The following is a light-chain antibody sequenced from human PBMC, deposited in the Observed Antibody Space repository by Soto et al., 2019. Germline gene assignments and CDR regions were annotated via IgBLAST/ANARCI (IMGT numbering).Light chain of an antibody. J-gene: IGKJ1*01. CDR3: QHYNHYSWT. V-gene: IGKV1-5*03. CDR1: QSISIW. CDR2: KTS. Sequence: DIHMTQSPSTLSASVGDRVTITGRASQSISIWLAWYQQKPGKAPNLLIYKTSSLESGVPSRFSGSGSGTEFTLTISSLQPDDFATYYCQHYNHYSWTFGQGTKVEIK.